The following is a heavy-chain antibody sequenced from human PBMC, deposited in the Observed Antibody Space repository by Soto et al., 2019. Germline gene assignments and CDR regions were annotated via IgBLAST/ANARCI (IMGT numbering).Heavy chain of an antibody. CDR1: GYTFTSYD. Sequence: QVQLVQSGAEVKKPGASVKVSCKASGYTFTSYDINSVRQATGQGLEWMGWMNPNSGNTGYAQKFQGRVTMTRNTSISTAYIELSSLRSEDTAFYYCATRPFTMIVVVINHDAFDIWGQGTMVTVSS. CDR2: MNPNSGNT. CDR3: ATRPFTMIVVVINHDAFDI. J-gene: IGHJ3*02. V-gene: IGHV1-8*01. D-gene: IGHD3-22*01.